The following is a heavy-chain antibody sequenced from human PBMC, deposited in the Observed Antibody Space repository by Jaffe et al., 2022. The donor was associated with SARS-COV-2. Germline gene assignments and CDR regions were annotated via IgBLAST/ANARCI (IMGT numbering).Heavy chain of an antibody. CDR3: TTIYF. D-gene: IGHD3-3*01. V-gene: IGHV3-15*01. CDR1: GFPFTSAG. J-gene: IGHJ4*02. CDR2: VKTKADGGAT. Sequence: VHLVESGGGLVKPGGSLRLSCAASGFPFTSAGMSWVRQAPGKGLEWIGRVKTKADGGATYYAASVKGRFIISRDDSKNTLYLQMNSLKTEDTAVYYCTTIYFWGQGTLVTVSS.